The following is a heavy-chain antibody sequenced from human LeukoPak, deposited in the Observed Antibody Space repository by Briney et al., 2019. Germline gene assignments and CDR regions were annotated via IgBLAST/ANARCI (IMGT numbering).Heavy chain of an antibody. V-gene: IGHV3-48*03. CDR1: GFTFSSYE. J-gene: IGHJ4*02. CDR2: ISSSGSTI. CDR3: ARAGDSSGWYNY. Sequence: GGSLRLSCAASGFTFSSYEMNWVRQAPGKGLEWVSYISSSGSTIYYADSVKGRFTISRDNAKNSLYLQMNSLRAGDTAVYYCARAGDSSGWYNYWGQGTLVTVSS. D-gene: IGHD6-19*01.